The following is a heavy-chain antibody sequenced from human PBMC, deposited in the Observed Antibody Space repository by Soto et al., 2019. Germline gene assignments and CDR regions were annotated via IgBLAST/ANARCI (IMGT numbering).Heavy chain of an antibody. J-gene: IGHJ6*02. D-gene: IGHD3-9*01. CDR1: GDSLSGYY. CDR2: FYSSGSP. Sequence: PSETLSLTCTVSGDSLSGYYWSWIRQTPGKRLEWIGYFYSSGSPHHNPSLKSRVTISEDRSKNRFYLKLSSVTAADTAVYYCARNENRDILTGYYYYGMDVWGQGTTVT. V-gene: IGHV4-59*01. CDR3: ARNENRDILTGYYYYGMDV.